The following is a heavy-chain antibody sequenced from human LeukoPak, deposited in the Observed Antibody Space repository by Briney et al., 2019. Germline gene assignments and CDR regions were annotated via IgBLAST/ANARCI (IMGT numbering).Heavy chain of an antibody. CDR2: TNTDGSTT. Sequence: GGSLRLSCATAGFTFSSHWMHWVRQGPGKGLVWVSRTNTDGSTTSYADSVKGRFTISRDNAKNTLYLQMNSLRAEDTAVYYCARVAKERVGGVYYFDYWGQGTLVTVSS. J-gene: IGHJ4*02. CDR1: GFTFSSHW. CDR3: ARVAKERVGGVYYFDY. V-gene: IGHV3-74*01. D-gene: IGHD1-1*01.